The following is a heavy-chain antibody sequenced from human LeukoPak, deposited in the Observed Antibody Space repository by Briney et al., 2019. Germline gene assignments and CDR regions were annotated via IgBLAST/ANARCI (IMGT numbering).Heavy chain of an antibody. J-gene: IGHJ6*03. V-gene: IGHV3-30*04. D-gene: IGHD1-14*01. CDR1: GFTFSSYA. Sequence: GGSLRLSCAASGFTFSSYAMHWVRQAPGKGLEWVAVISYDGSNKYYADSVKGRFTISRDNSKNTLYLQMNSLRAEDTAVYYCARDNPGGLRYYYYMDVWGKGTTVTVSS. CDR3: ARDNPGGLRYYYYMDV. CDR2: ISYDGSNK.